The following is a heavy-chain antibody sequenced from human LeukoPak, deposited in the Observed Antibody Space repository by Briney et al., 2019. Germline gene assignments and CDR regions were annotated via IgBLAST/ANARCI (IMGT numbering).Heavy chain of an antibody. V-gene: IGHV3-23*01. D-gene: IGHD4-17*01. J-gene: IGHJ4*02. CDR2: ISGGGGST. CDR3: AKGALVTTRPNFDY. Sequence: GGTLRLSCAASGFTFNSYAMTWVRQAPGKGLEWLSIISGGGGSTYYADSVKGRFTISRDNSENSLYLQMNSLRVEDTAIYYCAKGALVTTRPNFDYWGQGTLVTVSS. CDR1: GFTFNSYA.